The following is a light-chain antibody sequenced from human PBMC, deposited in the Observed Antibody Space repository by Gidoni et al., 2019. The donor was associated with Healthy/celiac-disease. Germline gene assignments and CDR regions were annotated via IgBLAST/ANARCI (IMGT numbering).Light chain of an antibody. J-gene: IGKJ4*01. CDR2: DAS. V-gene: IGKV1-33*01. Sequence: DIQITQSPSSLSASVGDRVTITCQASQDISIYLNWYQQKPGKAPKLLINDASNLETGVPSRFSGSGSGTDFTFTISNLQPEDIATYYCQQYDNLPRPTFGGGTKVETK. CDR3: QQYDNLPRPT. CDR1: QDISIY.